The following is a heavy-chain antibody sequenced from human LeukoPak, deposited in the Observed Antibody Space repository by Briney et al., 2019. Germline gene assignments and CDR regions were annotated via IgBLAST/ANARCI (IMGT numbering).Heavy chain of an antibody. CDR2: ISGDSRTI. D-gene: IGHD3-22*01. CDR3: ARDRHSSDDY. CDR1: GFTFNTYS. J-gene: IGHJ4*02. V-gene: IGHV3-48*01. Sequence: GGSLRLSCAASGFTFNTYSMIWVRQAPGKGLEWLSYISGDSRTIYYPDSVKGRFTISRDNAKNSLYLQLISLRAEDTAVYYCARDRHSSDDYWGQGALVTVSS.